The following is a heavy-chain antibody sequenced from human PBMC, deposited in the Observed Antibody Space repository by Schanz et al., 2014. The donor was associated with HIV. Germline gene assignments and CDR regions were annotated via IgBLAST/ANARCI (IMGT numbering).Heavy chain of an antibody. CDR3: VRAASFHFDKEGYYRNWYFDF. CDR1: GYTFNTYD. J-gene: IGHJ2*01. V-gene: IGHV1-8*01. D-gene: IGHD1-26*01. CDR2: VNPESGNT. Sequence: QVQLVQSGAEVREPGASVKVSCKTSGYTFNTYDINWVRQAPGQGLEWMGWVNPESGNTGMADTFLGRLSLTRFTSTGTAYMELDSLRSEDTAIYYCVRAASFHFDKEGYYRNWYFDFWGRGTLVTVSS.